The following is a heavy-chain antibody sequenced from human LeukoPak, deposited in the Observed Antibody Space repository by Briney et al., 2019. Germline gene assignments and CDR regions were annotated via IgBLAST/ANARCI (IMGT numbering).Heavy chain of an antibody. CDR2: INPNSGNT. J-gene: IGHJ6*02. D-gene: IGHD2-2*01. Sequence: AASVTVSFKASGYTFTNYHSNCVRQATGQGLEGMGFINPNSGNTGYAQKFQGRVTMTRNTSISTAYMELSSLRSEDTAVYYCARGESLVPAAIEDYYYYGMDVWGQGTTVTVSS. CDR1: GYTFTNYH. CDR3: ARGESLVPAAIEDYYYYGMDV. V-gene: IGHV1-8*01.